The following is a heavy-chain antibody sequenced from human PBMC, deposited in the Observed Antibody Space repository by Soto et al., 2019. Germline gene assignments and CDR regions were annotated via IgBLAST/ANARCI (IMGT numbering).Heavy chain of an antibody. CDR3: ARDYYYDSSGYYYVPWFDP. D-gene: IGHD3-22*01. CDR1: GGSISSYY. Sequence: SEALSLTCTVSGGSISSYYWSWIRQPPGKGLEWIGYIYYSGSTNYNPSLKSRVTISVDTSKNQFSLKLSSVTAADTAVYYCARDYYYDSSGYYYVPWFDPWGQGTLVTVSS. J-gene: IGHJ5*02. CDR2: IYYSGST. V-gene: IGHV4-59*01.